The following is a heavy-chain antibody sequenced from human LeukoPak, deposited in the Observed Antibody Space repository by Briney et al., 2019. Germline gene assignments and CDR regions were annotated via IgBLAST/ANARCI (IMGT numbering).Heavy chain of an antibody. J-gene: IGHJ4*02. V-gene: IGHV3-30*02. CDR2: ITYDGSNK. CDR1: GCTFSSYD. CDR3: AKDGRGWPFDY. D-gene: IGHD6-19*01. Sequence: PGGSLRLSCAASGCTFSSYDMNWVRQAPGKGLEWVAFITYDGSNKYYADSVKGRFTISRDNSKNTLYLQMNSLRAEDTAVYYCAKDGRGWPFDYWGQGTLVTVSS.